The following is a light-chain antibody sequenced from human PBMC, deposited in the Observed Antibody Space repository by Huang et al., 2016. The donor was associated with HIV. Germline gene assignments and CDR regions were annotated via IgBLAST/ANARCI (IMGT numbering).Light chain of an antibody. Sequence: EIVLTQSPATVSVSPGERVTLSCRASQSVSSSLAWYQQKPGQAARLLIYGASTRATGIPGRFSGSGSGTEFTLTISSLQSEDCAVYFCQQYNNWPPWTFGQGTKVDIK. CDR1: QSVSSS. CDR2: GAS. J-gene: IGKJ1*01. V-gene: IGKV3-15*01. CDR3: QQYNNWPPWT.